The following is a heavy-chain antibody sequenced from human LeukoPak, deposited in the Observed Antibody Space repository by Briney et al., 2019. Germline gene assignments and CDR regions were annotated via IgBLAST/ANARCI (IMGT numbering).Heavy chain of an antibody. V-gene: IGHV1-69*05. J-gene: IGHJ4*02. CDR2: IIPIFGTA. CDR1: GGTFSSYA. D-gene: IGHD6-19*01. Sequence: SVKVSCKASGGTFSSYAISWVRQAPGQGLEWMGGIIPIFGTANYAQKFQGRVTITRNTSISTAYMELSSLRSEDTAVYYCARGLRAGRWDFDYWGQGTLVTVSS. CDR3: ARGLRAGRWDFDY.